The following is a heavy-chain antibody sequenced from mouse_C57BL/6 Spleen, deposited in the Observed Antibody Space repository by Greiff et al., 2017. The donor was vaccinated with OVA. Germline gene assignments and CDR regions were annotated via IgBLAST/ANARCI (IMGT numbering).Heavy chain of an antibody. J-gene: IGHJ4*01. Sequence: VQLQQSGPELVKPGASVKIPCKASGYTFTDYNMDWVKQSHGKSLEWIGDINPNNGGTIYNQKFKGKATLTVDKSSSTAYMELRSLTSEDTAVYYCARNIHYYGSSYDAMDYWGQGTSVTVSS. D-gene: IGHD1-1*01. CDR3: ARNIHYYGSSYDAMDY. CDR1: GYTFTDYN. V-gene: IGHV1-18*01. CDR2: INPNNGGT.